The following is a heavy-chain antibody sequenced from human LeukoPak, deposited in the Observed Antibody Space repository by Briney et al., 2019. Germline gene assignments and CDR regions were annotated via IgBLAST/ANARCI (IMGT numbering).Heavy chain of an antibody. Sequence: SCKASGYTFTGYYMHWVRQAPGKGLEWVAVIWYDGSNKYYADSVKGRSTISRDNSKNTLYLQMNSLRAEDTAVYYCAKDLHPVEMATKLGPESPSPIDYWGQGTLVTVSS. D-gene: IGHD5-24*01. CDR2: IWYDGSNK. CDR3: AKDLHPVEMATKLGPESPSPIDY. J-gene: IGHJ4*02. V-gene: IGHV3-33*06. CDR1: GYTFTGYY.